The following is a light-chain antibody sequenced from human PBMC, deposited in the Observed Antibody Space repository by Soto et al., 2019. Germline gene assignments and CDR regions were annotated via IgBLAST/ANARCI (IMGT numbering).Light chain of an antibody. Sequence: QSALTQPASVSGSPGQSITISCTGTSSDVGGYNYVSWYQHHPGKAPKLMIYDVTNRPSGLSNRFSGSKSGNTASLTISGLQAEDEADYYCSSYTISTTHVVFGGATKLTVL. CDR2: DVT. V-gene: IGLV2-14*03. CDR1: SSDVGGYNY. J-gene: IGLJ2*01. CDR3: SSYTISTTHVV.